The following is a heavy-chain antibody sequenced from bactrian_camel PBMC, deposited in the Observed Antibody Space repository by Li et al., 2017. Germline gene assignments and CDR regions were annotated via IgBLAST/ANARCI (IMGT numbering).Heavy chain of an antibody. D-gene: IGHD6*01. V-gene: IGHV3S54*01. CDR2: IYGGGVGTVWGGET. J-gene: IGHJ4*01. CDR3: AARGRVSTWNFLVPAAFSY. CDR1: VDIDRTYV. Sequence: HVQLVESGGNSVQAGGSLRLSCEASVDIDRTYVMGWFRQVPGKQDEGVACIYGGGVGTVWGGETYYADSVRGRFTISQDNANGTLYLQMNSLKPEDTAMYYCAARGRVSTWNFLVPAAFSYWGQGTQVTVS.